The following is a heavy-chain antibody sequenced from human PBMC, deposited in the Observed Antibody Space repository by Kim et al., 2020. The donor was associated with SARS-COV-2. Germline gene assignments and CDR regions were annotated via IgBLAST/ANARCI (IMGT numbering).Heavy chain of an antibody. Sequence: SETLSLTCTVSGGSISSYYWSWIRQPPGKGLEWIGYIYYSGSTNYNPSLKSRVTISVDTSKNQFSLKLSSVTAADTAVYYCARHYDKGNYYDSSGYSFGYWGQGTLVTVSS. CDR3: ARHYDKGNYYDSSGYSFGY. D-gene: IGHD3-22*01. CDR2: IYYSGST. J-gene: IGHJ4*02. V-gene: IGHV4-59*08. CDR1: GGSISSYY.